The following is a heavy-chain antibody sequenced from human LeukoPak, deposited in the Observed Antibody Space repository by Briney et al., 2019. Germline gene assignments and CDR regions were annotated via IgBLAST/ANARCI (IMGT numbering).Heavy chain of an antibody. Sequence: SGPTLLNPPQTLTLTCTFSGFSLSTSGMCVSWIRQPPEKALEWLSRIDWDDDKYYSTSLKTRLTISKDTSKSQVVITLTNLDPVDIATYYCARTRGVPGEYYFDYWGQGTLVTVSS. V-gene: IGHV2-70*11. CDR1: GFSLSTSGMC. CDR3: ARTRGVPGEYYFDY. D-gene: IGHD3-10*01. CDR2: IDWDDDK. J-gene: IGHJ4*02.